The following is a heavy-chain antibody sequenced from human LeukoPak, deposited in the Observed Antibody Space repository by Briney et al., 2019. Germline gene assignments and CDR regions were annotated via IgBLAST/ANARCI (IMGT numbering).Heavy chain of an antibody. Sequence: GGSLRLSCAASGFTFSNQWMTWVRQVPGKGLEWVANIKQDGSKEHYVDSVKGRFTISRDSAKNSLYLQMNSLRADDTAVYYCARDREWEVFDYWGQGTLVTVSS. D-gene: IGHD1-26*01. CDR3: ARDREWEVFDY. V-gene: IGHV3-7*01. J-gene: IGHJ4*02. CDR2: IKQDGSKE. CDR1: GFTFSNQW.